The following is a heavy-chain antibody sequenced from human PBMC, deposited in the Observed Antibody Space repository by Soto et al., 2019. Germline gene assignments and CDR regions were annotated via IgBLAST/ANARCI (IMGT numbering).Heavy chain of an antibody. V-gene: IGHV4-34*01. Sequence: SETLSLTCAGYGGSFSAYYWSWIRQPPGKGLEWIGEINHSGGTSYNPSLKSRVTISVDTSKSQFSLKLTSVTASDRAVYYCARGSVDTVDSSGFYEYWGQVTPVTVSS. D-gene: IGHD3-22*01. CDR2: INHSGGT. J-gene: IGHJ4*02. CDR3: ARGSVDTVDSSGFYEY. CDR1: GGSFSAYY.